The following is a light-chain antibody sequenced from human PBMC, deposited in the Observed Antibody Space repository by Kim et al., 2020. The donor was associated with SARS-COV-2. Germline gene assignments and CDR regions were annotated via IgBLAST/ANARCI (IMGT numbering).Light chain of an antibody. V-gene: IGKV3-15*01. CDR3: EQYDNGPDT. J-gene: IGKJ2*01. CDR2: GAS. CDR1: QSVSSK. Sequence: EIVMTQSPATLSVSPGERATLSCRASQSVSSKLAWYQHKPGQAPRLLIYGASTGATGIPARFSGSGSGTEFTLTISSLQSGDFAVYYCEQYDNGPDTCGQGTKLEN.